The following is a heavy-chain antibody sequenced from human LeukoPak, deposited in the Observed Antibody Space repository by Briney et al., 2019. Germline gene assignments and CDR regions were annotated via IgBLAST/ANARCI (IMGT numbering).Heavy chain of an antibody. CDR3: ARDPGGYCSSTSCYGMDV. CDR2: ISSSSSTI. CDR1: GFTFSSYA. J-gene: IGHJ6*02. V-gene: IGHV3-48*01. Sequence: GGSLRLSCAASGFTFSSYAMSWVRQAPGKGLEWVSYISSSSSTIYYADSVKGRFTISRDNAKNSLYLQMNSLRAEDTAVYYCARDPGGYCSSTSCYGMDVWGQGTTVTVSS. D-gene: IGHD2-2*01.